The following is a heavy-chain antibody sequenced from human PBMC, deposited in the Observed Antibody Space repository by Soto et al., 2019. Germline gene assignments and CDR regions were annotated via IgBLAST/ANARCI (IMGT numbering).Heavy chain of an antibody. CDR3: AAGGYDILTGSGYYYGMDV. Sequence: GASVKVSCKASGFTFTSSAVQWVRQARGQRLEWIGRIVVGSGNTNYAQKFQERVTITRDMSTSTAYMELSSLRSEDTAVYYCAAGGYDILTGSGYYYGMDVWGQGTTVTVSS. D-gene: IGHD3-9*01. CDR2: IVVGSGNT. V-gene: IGHV1-58*01. CDR1: GFTFTSSA. J-gene: IGHJ6*02.